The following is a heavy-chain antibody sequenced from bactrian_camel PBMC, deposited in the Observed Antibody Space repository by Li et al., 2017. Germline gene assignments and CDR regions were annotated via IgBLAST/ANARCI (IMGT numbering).Heavy chain of an antibody. Sequence: DVQLVESGGVSVQAGGSLRLSCAASGFTFTSYGMSWVRQAPGKGLEWVSTIDSGDGTTYYADSVKGRFTISRDNAKNTLHLQLNSLKIEDTAMYYCGRGYGGGFDRGQGTQVTVS. CDR2: IDSGDGTT. CDR1: GFTFTSYG. J-gene: IGHJ4*01. V-gene: IGHV3S40*01. D-gene: IGHD7*01.